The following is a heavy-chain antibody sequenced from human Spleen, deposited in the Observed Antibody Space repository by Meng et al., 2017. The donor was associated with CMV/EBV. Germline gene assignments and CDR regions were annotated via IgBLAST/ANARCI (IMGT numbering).Heavy chain of an antibody. CDR2: ISPYNNNK. J-gene: IGHJ4*02. V-gene: IGHV1-18*01. Sequence: SCQTSDYTFTNYGITWVRHAPGRGLEWLGWISPYNNNKNYAQNVQGRVTMTTDTSTRTSYMELRSLRADDTAVYYCARGPPLPLDYWGQGTLVTVSS. CDR1: DYTFTNYG. CDR3: ARGPPLPLDY.